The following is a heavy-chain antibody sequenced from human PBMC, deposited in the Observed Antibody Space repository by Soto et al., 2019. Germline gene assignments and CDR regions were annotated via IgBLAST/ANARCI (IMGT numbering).Heavy chain of an antibody. Sequence: QVQLVQSGTEVKKPGSSAKVSCKASGGTFSNYVISWVRQAPGQGLEWMGGIIPLFGTTDYAKKFQGRIAITADEYTTTVYMDLRSLRFEDKAVYFCEIAVGFGELSVVWSQGTTVIVSS. J-gene: IGHJ6*02. CDR1: GGTFSNYV. D-gene: IGHD3-10*01. CDR2: IIPLFGTT. V-gene: IGHV1-69*01. CDR3: EIAVGFGELSVV.